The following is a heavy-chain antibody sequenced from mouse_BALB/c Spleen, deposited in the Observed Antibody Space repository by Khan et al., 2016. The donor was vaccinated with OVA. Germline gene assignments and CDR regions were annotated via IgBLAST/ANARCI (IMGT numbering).Heavy chain of an antibody. CDR2: INPSTGYT. V-gene: IGHV1-7*01. J-gene: IGHJ2*01. D-gene: IGHD1-1*02. CDR3: ARRGLRWDFDY. CDR1: GYTFINYW. Sequence: QVQLQQSGAELAKPGASVKMSCKASGYTFINYWILWIKQRPGKGLEWIGYINPSTGYTEYNQNFKDKATLTADKSSSTAYMQLTSLTSEDSTDYYCARRGLRWDFDYWGQGTTLTVSS.